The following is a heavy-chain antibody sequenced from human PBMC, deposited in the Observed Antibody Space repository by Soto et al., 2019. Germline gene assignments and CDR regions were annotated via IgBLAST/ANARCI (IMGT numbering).Heavy chain of an antibody. Sequence: EVQLLESGGGLVQPGGSLRLSCAASGFTFSSNAMSWVRQAPGKGLEWVSAISGSGGSTYYADTVKGRFTISRDNSKNTLYLHMNSLRAEDTAVYYCAKDQRVYAISSFDPWGQGTLLTVSS. CDR2: ISGSGGST. J-gene: IGHJ5*02. V-gene: IGHV3-23*01. CDR1: GFTFSSNA. CDR3: AKDQRVYAISSFDP. D-gene: IGHD2-8*01.